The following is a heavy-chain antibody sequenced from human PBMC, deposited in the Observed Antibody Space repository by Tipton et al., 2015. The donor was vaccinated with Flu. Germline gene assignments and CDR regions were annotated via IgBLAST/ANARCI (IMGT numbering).Heavy chain of an antibody. CDR3: ARGGSGSPMVY. CDR1: GFTFDDYA. J-gene: IGHJ4*02. CDR2: IGWNGGDK. D-gene: IGHD3-10*01. V-gene: IGHV3-9*01. Sequence: SLRLSCAASGFTFDDYAMHWVRQVPGKGLEWVSGIGWNGGDKGYADSVKGRFTISRDNADNSLYLQMNSLRTEDTAVYYCARGGSGSPMVYWGQGTLVTVSS.